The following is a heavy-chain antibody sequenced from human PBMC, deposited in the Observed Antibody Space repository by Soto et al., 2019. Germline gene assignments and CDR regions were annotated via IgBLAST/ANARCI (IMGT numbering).Heavy chain of an antibody. CDR3: ARESVVVPAAIGPVDY. V-gene: IGHV4-30-4*01. CDR2: IYYSGST. CDR1: GGSISSGDYY. D-gene: IGHD2-2*01. Sequence: SETLSLTCTVSGGSISSGDYYWSWIRQPPGKGLEWIGYIYYSGSTYYNPSLKSRVTISVDTSKNQFSLKLSSVTAADTAVYYCARESVVVPAAIGPVDYWGQGTLVTVSS. J-gene: IGHJ4*02.